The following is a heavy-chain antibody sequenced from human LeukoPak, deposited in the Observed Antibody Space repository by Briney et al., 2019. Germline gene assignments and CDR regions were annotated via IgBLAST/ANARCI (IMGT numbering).Heavy chain of an antibody. CDR3: ARDPTGQQLSYHY. CDR1: GFTFSSYW. J-gene: IGHJ4*02. Sequence: GGSLRLSCAASGFTFSSYWMSWVRQAPGKGLEWVVNIKQDGSEKYYVDSVKGRFTISRDNAKNSLYLQMNSLRAEDTAVYYCARDPTGQQLSYHYWGQGTLVTVSS. CDR2: IKQDGSEK. V-gene: IGHV3-7*03. D-gene: IGHD6-13*01.